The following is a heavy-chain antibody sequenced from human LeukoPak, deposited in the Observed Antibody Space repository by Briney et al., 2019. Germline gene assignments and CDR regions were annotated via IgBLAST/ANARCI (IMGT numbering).Heavy chain of an antibody. J-gene: IGHJ4*02. CDR3: AVYCSGGSCYPGHFDY. CDR1: GYSISSGYY. CDR2: IYHSGST. V-gene: IGHV4-38-2*01. Sequence: SETLTLTCAVCGYSISSGYYWGWIRPPPGKGLEWIGSIYHSGSTYYNPSLKSRITISVDTSKNQFPLKLSSVTAADTAVYYCAVYCSGGSCYPGHFDYWGQGTLVTVSS. D-gene: IGHD2-15*01.